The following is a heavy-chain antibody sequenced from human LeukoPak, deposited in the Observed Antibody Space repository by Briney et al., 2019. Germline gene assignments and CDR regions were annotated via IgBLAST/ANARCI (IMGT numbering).Heavy chain of an antibody. V-gene: IGHV1-2*02. CDR1: GYTFTGYY. CDR2: INPNSGGT. Sequence: ASVKVSCKASGYTFTGYYMHWVRQAPGQGLEWMGWINPNSGGTNYAQKFQGRVTMTRDTSISTAYMELSRLRPDDTAVYYCARERETVYGMDVWGQGTTVTVSS. J-gene: IGHJ6*02. CDR3: ARERETVYGMDV.